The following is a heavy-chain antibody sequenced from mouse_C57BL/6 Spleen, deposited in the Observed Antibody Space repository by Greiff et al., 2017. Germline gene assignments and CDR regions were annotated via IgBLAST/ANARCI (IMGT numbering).Heavy chain of an antibody. J-gene: IGHJ2*01. V-gene: IGHV1-69*01. CDR3: ARGGYDGYHYFDY. CDR1: GYTFTRYW. D-gene: IGHD2-3*01. Sequence: QVQLQPPGAELVMPGASVKLSCKASGYTFTRYWLHCLKQRPGQGLEWIGEIDPSDSFTNYNQKFKGKSTLTVDKSSSTAYMQLSSLTSEDSAVYYCARGGYDGYHYFDYWGQGTTLTVAS. CDR2: IDPSDSFT.